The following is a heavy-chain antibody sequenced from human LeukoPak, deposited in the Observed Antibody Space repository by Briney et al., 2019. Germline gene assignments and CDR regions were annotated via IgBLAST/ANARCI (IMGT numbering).Heavy chain of an antibody. CDR2: IRASSSTI. CDR3: ARDPHSLDF. D-gene: IGHD1-26*01. V-gene: IGHV3-48*01. J-gene: IGHJ4*02. Sequence: PGGSLRLSCAASGFTFSSYSMNWVRQAPGKGLEWVSYIRASSSTIHYADSVKGRFTVSRDNAQNSLYLQMNSLRAEDTAVYYCARDPHSLDFWGQGTLVTVSS. CDR1: GFTFSSYS.